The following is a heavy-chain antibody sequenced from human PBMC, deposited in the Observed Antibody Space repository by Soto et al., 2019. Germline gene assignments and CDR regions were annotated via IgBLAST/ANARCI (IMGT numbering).Heavy chain of an antibody. V-gene: IGHV1-2*02. Sequence: ASVKVSFKASGYTFTGYYMHWLRQAPGQGLEWMGWINPNSGGTNYAQKFQGRVTMTRDTSISTAYMELSRLRSDDTAVYYCARDFVNVLRYFDWSRGYDYWGQGTLVTVSS. D-gene: IGHD3-9*01. CDR3: ARDFVNVLRYFDWSRGYDY. CDR2: INPNSGGT. J-gene: IGHJ4*02. CDR1: GYTFTGYY.